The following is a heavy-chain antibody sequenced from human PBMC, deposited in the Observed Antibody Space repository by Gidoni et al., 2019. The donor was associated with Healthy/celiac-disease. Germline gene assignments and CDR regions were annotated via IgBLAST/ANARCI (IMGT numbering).Heavy chain of an antibody. V-gene: IGHV3-30*18. CDR1: GFTFSSYG. D-gene: IGHD4-17*01. CDR3: AKGYGDSKYYYYYGMDV. J-gene: IGHJ6*02. CDR2: ISYDGSNK. Sequence: SLRLSCAASGFTFSSYGMHWVRQAPGKGLEWVAVISYDGSNKYYADSVKGRFTISRDNSKNTLYLQMNSLRAEDTAVYYCAKGYGDSKYYYYYGMDVWGQGTTVTVSS.